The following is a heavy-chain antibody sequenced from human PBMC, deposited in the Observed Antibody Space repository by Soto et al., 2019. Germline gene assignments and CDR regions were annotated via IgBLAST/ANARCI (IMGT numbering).Heavy chain of an antibody. J-gene: IGHJ6*02. CDR3: ERDVRIVIGGDYYYEGMDV. CDR2: IYAGGNT. V-gene: IGHV3-66*01. D-gene: IGHD2-21*01. Sequence: EVQLVESGGGLVQPGGSLKLSCAASGFTVSSNYMSWVRQAPGKGLEWVSVIYAGGNTYYADSVKGRFTISRDTSKNTLYLQMNSLRVEGTAVYYCERDVRIVIGGDYYYEGMDVWGQGTTVTVSS. CDR1: GFTVSSNY.